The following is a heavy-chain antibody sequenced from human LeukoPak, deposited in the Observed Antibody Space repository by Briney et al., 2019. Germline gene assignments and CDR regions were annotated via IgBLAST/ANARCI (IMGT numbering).Heavy chain of an antibody. V-gene: IGHV1-18*01. CDR3: ARDRRMVRGIKDYGIDV. CDR2: ISAYNGNT. D-gene: IGHD3-10*01. CDR1: GYTFTSYG. Sequence: VASVKVSCKASGYTFTSYGISWVRQAPGQGLEWMGWISAYNGNTNYAQKLQGRVTMTTDTSTSTAYMELRSLRSDDTAVYYCARDRRMVRGIKDYGIDVWGQGTTVTVSS. J-gene: IGHJ6*02.